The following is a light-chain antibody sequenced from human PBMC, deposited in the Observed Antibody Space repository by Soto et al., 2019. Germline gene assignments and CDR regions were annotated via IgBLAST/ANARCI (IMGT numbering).Light chain of an antibody. Sequence: VLTQAPGILSLSPGERATLCCRASQSVSNDFLAWYQQKPGQAPRLLIYGASTRATDVPDRFSGSGSGADFTLTISRLEPEDFAVYYCQQYGSSPQRTFGQGSKVDIK. CDR3: QQYGSSPQRT. V-gene: IGKV3-20*01. J-gene: IGKJ1*01. CDR1: QSVSNDF. CDR2: GAS.